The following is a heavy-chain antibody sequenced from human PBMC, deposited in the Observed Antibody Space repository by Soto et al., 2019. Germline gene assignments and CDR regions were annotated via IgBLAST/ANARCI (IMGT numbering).Heavy chain of an antibody. V-gene: IGHV1-8*01. J-gene: IGHJ6*03. Sequence: ASVKVSCKASGYTFTSYDINWVRQATGQGLEWMGWMNPNSGNTGYAQKFQGRVTMTRNTSISTAYMELSSLRSEETAVYYCARAIRYCSSTSCYGGYYYMDVWGKGTTVTVSS. CDR3: ARAIRYCSSTSCYGGYYYMDV. CDR1: GYTFTSYD. D-gene: IGHD2-2*01. CDR2: MNPNSGNT.